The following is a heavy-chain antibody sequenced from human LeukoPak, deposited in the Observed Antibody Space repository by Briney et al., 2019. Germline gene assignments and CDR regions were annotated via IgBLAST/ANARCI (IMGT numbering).Heavy chain of an antibody. J-gene: IGHJ4*02. D-gene: IGHD3-16*01. CDR3: AKDSGYDWGTHPFDY. CDR2: ITWNSGTE. V-gene: IGHV3-9*01. Sequence: GRSLRLSCAAPGFTFDDYAMHWVRQAPGKGLEWVSGITWNSGTEGYADSVKGRFTISRDNAKSSLYLQMNSLRAEDTALYYCAKDSGYDWGTHPFDYWGQGTLVTVSS. CDR1: GFTFDDYA.